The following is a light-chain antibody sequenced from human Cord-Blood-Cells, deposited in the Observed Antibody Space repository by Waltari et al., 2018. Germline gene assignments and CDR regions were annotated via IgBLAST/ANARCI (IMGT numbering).Light chain of an antibody. CDR1: SSDVGSYNL. CDR2: EVS. Sequence: QSALTQPASVSGSPGQSITISCTGTSSDVGSYNLFSWYQQHPGKAPTLMVYEVSKRPSGVSTRFPGSESGNTTSVTISGRQAEDEADYYCCSYAGSSTLVFGGGTKLTLL. J-gene: IGLJ2*01. V-gene: IGLV2-23*02. CDR3: CSYAGSSTLV.